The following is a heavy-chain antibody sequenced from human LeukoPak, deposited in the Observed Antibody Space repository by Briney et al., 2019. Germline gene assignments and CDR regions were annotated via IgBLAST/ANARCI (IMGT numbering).Heavy chain of an antibody. CDR3: AREGGTDSSGYYFDY. CDR1: GGTFSSYA. J-gene: IGHJ4*02. D-gene: IGHD3-22*01. Sequence: SEKVSCKASGGTFSSYAISWVRQAPGQGLEWMGGIIPIFGTANYAQKFQGRVTITTDESTSTAYIELSSLRSEDTAVYYCAREGGTDSSGYYFDYWGQGTLVTVSP. V-gene: IGHV1-69*05. CDR2: IIPIFGTA.